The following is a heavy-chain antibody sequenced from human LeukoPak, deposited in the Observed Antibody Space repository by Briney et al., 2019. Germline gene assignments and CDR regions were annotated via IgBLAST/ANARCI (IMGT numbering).Heavy chain of an antibody. CDR3: ARDVGNSGWYTFDY. Sequence: SQTLSLTCALSGDSVSSNNGAWNWIRQSPPRGLEWLGRTYYRSKCYNDYAVSLQGRITINPDTSRNQFSLQLTSVTPEDTAVYYCARDVGNSGWYTFDYWGQGTLVTVSS. J-gene: IGHJ4*02. D-gene: IGHD6-19*01. V-gene: IGHV6-1*01. CDR1: GDSVSSNNGA. CDR2: TYYRSKCYN.